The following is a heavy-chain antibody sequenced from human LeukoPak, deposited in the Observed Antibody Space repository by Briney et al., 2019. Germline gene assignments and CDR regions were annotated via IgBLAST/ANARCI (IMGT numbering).Heavy chain of an antibody. D-gene: IGHD1-7*01. CDR2: ISGSGGST. CDR1: RFTFSSYA. Sequence: GGSLRLSCAASRFTFSSYAMSWVRQAPGKGLEWVSAISGSGGSTYYADSVKGRFTIPRDNSKNTLYLQMNSLRAEDTAVYYCAKDWNYFYNYRGQGTLVTVSS. V-gene: IGHV3-23*01. CDR3: AKDWNYFYNY. J-gene: IGHJ4*02.